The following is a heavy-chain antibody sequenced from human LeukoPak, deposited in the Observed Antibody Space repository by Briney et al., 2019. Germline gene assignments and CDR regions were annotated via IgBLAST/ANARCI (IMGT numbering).Heavy chain of an antibody. Sequence: GGSLRLSCAASGFTFSDYYMSWLRQAPGKGLEGVSYISSSGSTIYYADSVKGRFTISRDNAKNSLYLQMNSLRAEDTAVYYCAREELLSSGGAFDIWGQGTMVTVSS. CDR1: GFTFSDYY. CDR2: ISSSGSTI. D-gene: IGHD3-10*02. CDR3: AREELLSSGGAFDI. V-gene: IGHV3-11*01. J-gene: IGHJ3*02.